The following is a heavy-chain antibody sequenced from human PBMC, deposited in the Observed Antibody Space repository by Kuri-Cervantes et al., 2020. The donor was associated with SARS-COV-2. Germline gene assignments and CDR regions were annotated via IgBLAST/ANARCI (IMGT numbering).Heavy chain of an antibody. Sequence: GESLKISCAASGFTFSSYGMHWVRQAPGKGLEWVAVIWYDGSNKYYADSVKGRFTISRDNSKNTLYLQMNSLRAEDTAVYYCARALYYYDSRSPIDYWGQGTLVTVSS. D-gene: IGHD3-22*01. J-gene: IGHJ4*02. CDR1: GFTFSSYG. V-gene: IGHV3-33*01. CDR3: ARALYYYDSRSPIDY. CDR2: IWYDGSNK.